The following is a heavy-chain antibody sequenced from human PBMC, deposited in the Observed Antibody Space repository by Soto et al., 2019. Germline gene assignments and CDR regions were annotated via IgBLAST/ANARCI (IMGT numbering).Heavy chain of an antibody. D-gene: IGHD3-10*01. V-gene: IGHV3-23*01. CDR3: AKEPVLLYDWASYYFDY. CDR2: ISGSGGST. J-gene: IGHJ4*02. Sequence: GGSLRLSCAASGFTFSSYAMSWVRQAPGKGLEWVSAISGSGGSTYYADSVKGRFTISRDNSKNTLYLQMNSLRAEDTAVYYCAKEPVLLYDWASYYFDYWGQGTLVTVSS. CDR1: GFTFSSYA.